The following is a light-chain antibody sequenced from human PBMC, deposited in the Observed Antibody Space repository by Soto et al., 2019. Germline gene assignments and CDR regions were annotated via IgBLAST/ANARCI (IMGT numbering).Light chain of an antibody. CDR3: QLHNRYSHP. Sequence: DIQMTQSPPTLSASVGDRVTITCRASQSIRHYLAWHQQMPGKAPKLLIYGAYTLQSGVPSRFSGSGSGTDFTLTISGLQPDDFGTHCCQLHNRYSHPFGQGTKVEIK. V-gene: IGKV1-5*01. J-gene: IGKJ1*01. CDR1: QSIRHY. CDR2: GAY.